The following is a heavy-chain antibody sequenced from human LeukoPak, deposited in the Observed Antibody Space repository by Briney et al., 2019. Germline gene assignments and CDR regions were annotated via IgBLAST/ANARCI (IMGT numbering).Heavy chain of an antibody. CDR1: GFTFSDYY. D-gene: IGHD3-22*01. V-gene: IGHV3-23*01. CDR2: SSGSGGST. CDR3: ARGFDSRFFNY. J-gene: IGHJ4*02. Sequence: GGSLRLSCAASGFTFSDYYMSWIRQAPGKGLEWVSVSSGSGGSTNYGDSVKGRFTISRDNSKSTLYLQMNSLRGEDTAVYYCARGFDSRFFNYWGRGTLVTVSS.